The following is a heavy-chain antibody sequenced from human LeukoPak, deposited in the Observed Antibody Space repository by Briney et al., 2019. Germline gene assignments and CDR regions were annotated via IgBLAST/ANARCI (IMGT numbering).Heavy chain of an antibody. D-gene: IGHD1-20*01. CDR1: GYTFTGYY. J-gene: IGHJ4*02. CDR3: ARFLTGTVAGDFDY. CDR2: INPNSGGT. V-gene: IGHV1-2*02. Sequence: ASVKVSCKASGYTFTGYYMRWVRQAPGQGLEWMGWINPNSGGTNYAQKFQGRVTMTRDTSISTAYMELSRLRSDDTAVYYCARFLTGTVAGDFDYWGQGTLVTVSS.